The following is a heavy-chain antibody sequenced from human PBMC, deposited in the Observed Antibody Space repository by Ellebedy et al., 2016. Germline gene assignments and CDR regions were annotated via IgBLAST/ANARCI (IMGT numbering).Heavy chain of an antibody. J-gene: IGHJ3*02. CDR1: GGSISSYY. CDR3: ARGGSGYYPHDAFDI. Sequence: SETLSLTCTVSGGSISSYYWSWIRQPPGKGLEWIGYIYYSGSTNYNPSLKSRVTISVDTSKNQFSLKLSSVTAADTAVYYCARGGSGYYPHDAFDIWGQGTMVTVSS. CDR2: IYYSGST. V-gene: IGHV4-59*01. D-gene: IGHD3-22*01.